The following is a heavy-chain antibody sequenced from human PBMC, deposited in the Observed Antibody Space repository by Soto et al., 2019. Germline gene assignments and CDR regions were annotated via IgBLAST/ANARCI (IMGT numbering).Heavy chain of an antibody. D-gene: IGHD6-19*01. Sequence: LSLTCSVSGGSISGSYWSWIRQSPGKGLEWLGYVYYTGSTNYSPSLRSRVSISVDTSKNEFSLRLSSVTAADTAVYFCARSVAVPGAHIDYWGQGTKVTVYS. CDR1: GGSISGSY. CDR2: VYYTGST. J-gene: IGHJ4*02. V-gene: IGHV4-59*01. CDR3: ARSVAVPGAHIDY.